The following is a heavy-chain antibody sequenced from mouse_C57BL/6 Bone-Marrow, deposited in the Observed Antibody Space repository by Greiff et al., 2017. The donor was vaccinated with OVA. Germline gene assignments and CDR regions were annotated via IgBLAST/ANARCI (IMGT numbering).Heavy chain of an antibody. CDR1: GFPITSGYY. CDR3: AGDPDNDYDGYYAMDY. Sequence: VQLQQSGPGLVKPSQSLFLTCSITGFPITSGYYWIWIRQSPGKPLEWMGYITHSGETFYNPSLKSPISITRETSTNQFFLQLNSVTTEETAMYYCAGDPDNDYDGYYAMDYWGQGTSVTVSS. J-gene: IGHJ4*01. D-gene: IGHD2-4*01. V-gene: IGHV12-3*01. CDR2: ITHSGET.